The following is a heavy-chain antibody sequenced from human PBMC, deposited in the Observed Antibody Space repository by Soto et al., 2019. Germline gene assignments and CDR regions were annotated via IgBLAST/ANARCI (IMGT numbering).Heavy chain of an antibody. J-gene: IGHJ4*02. CDR1: GFSLSTSGVG. D-gene: IGHD5-12*01. V-gene: IGHV2-5*02. CDR2: IYWDDDK. Sequence: QITLKESGPTLVKPTQTLTLTCTFSGFSLSTSGVGVGWIRQPPGKALEWLALIYWDDDKRYSPSLKSRLTITKDTSKNQVVLTMTNMDPVDTATYYCAHRLARAVATIAVTFDYWGQGTLVTVSS. CDR3: AHRLARAVATIAVTFDY.